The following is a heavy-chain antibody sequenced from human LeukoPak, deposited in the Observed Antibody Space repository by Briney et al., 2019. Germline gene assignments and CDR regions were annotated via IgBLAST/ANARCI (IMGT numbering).Heavy chain of an antibody. CDR2: INSSGSTK. CDR1: GFXFSNYD. V-gene: IGHV3-48*03. CDR3: ARGGFDF. Sequence: GGSLRLSCEASGFXFSNYDINWVRQTPGKGLEWISFINSSGSTKYYADSVKGRFTISRDNAKNSLYLQMNSLRAEDTAVYYCARGGFDFWGQGTMVTVSS. J-gene: IGHJ3*01.